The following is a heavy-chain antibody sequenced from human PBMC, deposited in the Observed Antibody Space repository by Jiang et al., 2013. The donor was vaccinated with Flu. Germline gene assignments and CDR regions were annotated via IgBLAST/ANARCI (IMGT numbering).Heavy chain of an antibody. Sequence: VQLLESGGGVVQPGKSLRLSCAASGFMFSNYGMHWVRQAPGKRLEWVAVISYDDGASKYYADSVRGRFTISRDNSRNTLYLQMNSLRADDTAVYYCAKDHSGWDVAYYFDSWGQGTRSPS. CDR3: AKDHSGWDVAYYFDS. CDR2: ISYDDGASK. V-gene: IGHV3-30*18. D-gene: IGHD1-26*01. J-gene: IGHJ4*02. CDR1: GFMFSNYG.